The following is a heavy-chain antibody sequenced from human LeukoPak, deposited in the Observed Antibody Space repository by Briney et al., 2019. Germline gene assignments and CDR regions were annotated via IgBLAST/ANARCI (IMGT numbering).Heavy chain of an antibody. CDR3: TTPYNYDSSGYPGD. CDR2: IKSKTDGGTT. V-gene: IGHV3-15*01. Sequence: GRSLRLSCKPSGFTFGDYAMSWVRQAPGKGLEWVGRIKSKTDGGTTDYAAPVKGRFTISRDDSKNTLYLQMNSLKTEDTAVYYCTTPYNYDSSGYPGDWGQGTLVTVSS. D-gene: IGHD3-22*01. CDR1: GFTFGDYA. J-gene: IGHJ4*02.